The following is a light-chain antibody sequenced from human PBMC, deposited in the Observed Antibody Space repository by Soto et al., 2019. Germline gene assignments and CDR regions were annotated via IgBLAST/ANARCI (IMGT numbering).Light chain of an antibody. CDR2: GAS. J-gene: IGKJ3*01. V-gene: IGKV3-15*01. Sequence: EIVMTQSPATLSVSPGERATLSCRASQSISSDLAWYQQRPGQAPSLLIYGASTRATGIPARFSGSGSGTEFTLTIISLQSEDVAVYYCQQYNKWPPRFTFGPGTKVDIK. CDR3: QQYNKWPPRFT. CDR1: QSISSD.